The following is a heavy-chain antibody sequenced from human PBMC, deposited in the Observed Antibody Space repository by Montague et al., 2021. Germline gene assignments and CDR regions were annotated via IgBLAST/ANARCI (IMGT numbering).Heavy chain of an antibody. Sequence: SLRLSCAASGFIFNTYVMNWVRQAPGKGLEWVSVITGNSINIDYADSVKGRFTISRDNAKNSLYLQMNSLRAEDTAFYCCVKDTLYYYPDFWGQGILVTVSS. CDR2: ITGNSINI. CDR3: VKDTLYYYPDF. J-gene: IGHJ4*02. CDR1: GFIFNTYV. V-gene: IGHV3-9*01. D-gene: IGHD3-10*01.